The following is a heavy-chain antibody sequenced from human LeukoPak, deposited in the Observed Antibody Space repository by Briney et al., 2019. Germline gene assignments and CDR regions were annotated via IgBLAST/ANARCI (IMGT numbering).Heavy chain of an antibody. CDR3: ARRGGLYDSSGYHYNY. Sequence: GESLKISCKGSGYSFTSYWIGWVRQMPGKGLEWMGIIYPGDSDTRYSPSFQGQVTISADKSISPAYLQWSSLRASDTAMYYCARRGGLYDSSGYHYNYWGQGTLVTVSS. D-gene: IGHD3-22*01. CDR1: GYSFTSYW. V-gene: IGHV5-51*01. J-gene: IGHJ4*02. CDR2: IYPGDSDT.